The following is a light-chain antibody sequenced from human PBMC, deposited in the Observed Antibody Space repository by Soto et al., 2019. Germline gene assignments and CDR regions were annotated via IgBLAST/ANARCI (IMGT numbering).Light chain of an antibody. J-gene: IGLJ1*01. CDR3: SSYARSNIFYV. V-gene: IGLV2-8*01. Sequence: QSALTQPPSASGSPGQSVTVSCAGSSSDVGAYDYVSWCEQHPGRAPELMSYEVTRRASGVPDRFAGSRAGNTASLTVSGLQAEDEADYYCSSYARSNIFYVFGSGTKVTVL. CDR1: SSDVGAYDY. CDR2: EVT.